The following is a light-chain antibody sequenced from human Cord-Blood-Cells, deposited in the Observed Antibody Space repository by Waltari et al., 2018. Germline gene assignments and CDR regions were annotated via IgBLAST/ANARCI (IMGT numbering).Light chain of an antibody. V-gene: IGLV2-11*01. J-gene: IGLJ1*01. Sequence: QSALTQPRSVSGSPGQPVTTSRTGTSSDVGGFNYVSWYQQHPGKAPKLMIYDVSKRPSGVPDRFSGSKSGNTASLTISGLQAEDEADYYCCSYAGSYTYVFGTGTKVTVL. CDR2: DVS. CDR1: SSDVGGFNY. CDR3: CSYAGSYTYV.